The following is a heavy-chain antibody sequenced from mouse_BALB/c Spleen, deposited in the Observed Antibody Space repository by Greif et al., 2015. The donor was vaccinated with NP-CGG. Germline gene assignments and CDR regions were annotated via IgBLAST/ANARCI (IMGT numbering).Heavy chain of an antibody. J-gene: IGHJ1*01. CDR3: ARPDYGYFDV. CDR1: GFTFSSYY. CDR2: INSNGGST. V-gene: IGHV5-6-2*01. Sequence: DVMLVESGGGLVKLGGSLKLSCAASGFTFSSYYMSWVRQTPEKRLELVAAINSNGGSTYYPDTVKGRFTISRDNAKNTLYLQMSSLKSEVTALYYCARPDYGYFDVWGAGTTVTVSS.